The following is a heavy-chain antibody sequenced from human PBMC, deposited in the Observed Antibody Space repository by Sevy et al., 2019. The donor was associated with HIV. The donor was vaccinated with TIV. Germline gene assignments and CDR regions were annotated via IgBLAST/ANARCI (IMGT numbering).Heavy chain of an antibody. D-gene: IGHD2-15*01. Sequence: ASVKVSCKASGYTFTSYDINWVRQATGQGLEWMGWMNPNSGNTGYAQKFQGRVTMTRNTSISTAYMELSSLRSEDTAVYYCARVKRHCSGGSCYGTRPYYYYGMDVWGQGTTVTVSS. V-gene: IGHV1-8*01. J-gene: IGHJ6*02. CDR3: ARVKRHCSGGSCYGTRPYYYYGMDV. CDR1: GYTFTSYD. CDR2: MNPNSGNT.